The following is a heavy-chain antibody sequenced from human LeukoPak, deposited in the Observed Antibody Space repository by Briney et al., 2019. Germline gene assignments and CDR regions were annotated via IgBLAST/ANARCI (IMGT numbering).Heavy chain of an antibody. CDR3: ARDGSLYGDYEGNFDY. Sequence: SETLSLTCTVSGGSISSYYWSWIRQPAGKGLEWIGRIYTSGSTNYNPSLKSRVTMSVDTSKNQFSLKLSSVTAADTAVYYCARDGSLYGDYEGNFDYWGQGTLVTVSS. J-gene: IGHJ4*02. V-gene: IGHV4-4*07. D-gene: IGHD4-17*01. CDR2: IYTSGST. CDR1: GGSISSYY.